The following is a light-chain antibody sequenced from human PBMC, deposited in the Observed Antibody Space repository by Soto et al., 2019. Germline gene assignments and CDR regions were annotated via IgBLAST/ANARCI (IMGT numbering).Light chain of an antibody. CDR2: EVS. V-gene: IGLV2-14*01. J-gene: IGLJ2*01. CDR1: SRDVGGYNY. Sequence: QSALTQPASVSGSPGQSITLSCTGTSRDVGGYNYVSWHQQQARKAPKVIITEVSNRRTGVSNRFSGSKSGNTASLTISGLQAEDEADYYCSSYISSSTFVVFGGGTKLTVL. CDR3: SSYISSSTFVV.